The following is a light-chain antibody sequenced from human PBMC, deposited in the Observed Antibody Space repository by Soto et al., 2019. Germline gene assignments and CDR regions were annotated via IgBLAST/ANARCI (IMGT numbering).Light chain of an antibody. CDR2: GAS. CDR1: QSVSSN. Sequence: EIVLTQSPGTLSLSPGERATLSCRASQSVSSNLAWYQQKPGQAPRLLIYGASTRATGIPGRFSGSGSGTEFTLTISRLQSEDFAVYYCQKYNNWPLITFGQGTRLEIK. CDR3: QKYNNWPLIT. J-gene: IGKJ5*01. V-gene: IGKV3-15*01.